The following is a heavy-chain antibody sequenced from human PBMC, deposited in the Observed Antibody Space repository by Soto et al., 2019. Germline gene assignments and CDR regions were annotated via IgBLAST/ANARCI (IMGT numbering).Heavy chain of an antibody. CDR3: ARGYCSSTSCQGWFDP. Sequence: SQTLSLTCAISGDSVSSNSAAWNWIRQSPSRGLEWLGRTYYRSKWYNDYAVSVKSRITINPDTSKSQFSLQLNSVTPEDTAVYYCARGYCSSTSCQGWFDPWGQGTLVTVSS. D-gene: IGHD2-2*01. V-gene: IGHV6-1*01. CDR2: TYYRSKWYN. CDR1: GDSVSSNSAA. J-gene: IGHJ5*02.